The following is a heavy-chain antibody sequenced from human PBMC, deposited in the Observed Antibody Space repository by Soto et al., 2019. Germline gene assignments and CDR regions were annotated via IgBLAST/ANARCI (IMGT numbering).Heavy chain of an antibody. Sequence: ASVKVSCKASGYTFTSYGISWVRQAPGQGLEWMGWISACNGNTNYAQKLQGRVTMTTDTSTSTAYMELRSLRSDDTAVYYCARDQYIVVVVPANPHASSAQRTLVPVSS. CDR3: ARDQYIVVVVPANPHAS. CDR1: GYTFTSYG. V-gene: IGHV1-18*01. CDR2: ISACNGNT. J-gene: IGHJ5*02. D-gene: IGHD2-15*01.